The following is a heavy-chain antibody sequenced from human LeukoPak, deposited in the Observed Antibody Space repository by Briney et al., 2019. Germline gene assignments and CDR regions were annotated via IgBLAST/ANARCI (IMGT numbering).Heavy chain of an antibody. V-gene: IGHV3-49*03. J-gene: IGHJ4*02. CDR1: GFTFGDYA. CDR2: IRSKAYGGTT. Sequence: GGSLRLSCTASGFTFGDYAMSWFRQAPGKELEWVGFIRSKAYGGTTEYAASVKGRFTISRDDSKSIAYLQMNSLKTEDTAVYYCTRGGIAAPRGYWGQGTLVTVSS. CDR3: TRGGIAAPRGY. D-gene: IGHD6-13*01.